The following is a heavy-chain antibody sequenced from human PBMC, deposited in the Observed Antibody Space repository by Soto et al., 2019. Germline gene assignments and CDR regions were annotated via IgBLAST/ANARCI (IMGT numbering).Heavy chain of an antibody. CDR3: ARDPGYSSSWFNWFDP. J-gene: IGHJ5*02. V-gene: IGHV1-69*13. CDR1: GGTFSSYA. Sequence: SVKVSCKASGGTFSSYAISWVRQAPGQGLEWMGGIIPIFGTANYAQKFQGRVTITADESTSTAYMELSSLRSEDTAVYYCARDPGYSSSWFNWFDPWGQGTLVTVSS. CDR2: IIPIFGTA. D-gene: IGHD6-13*01.